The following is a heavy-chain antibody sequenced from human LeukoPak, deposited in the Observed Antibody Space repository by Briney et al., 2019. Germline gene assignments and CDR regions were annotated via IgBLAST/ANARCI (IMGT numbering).Heavy chain of an antibody. J-gene: IGHJ3*02. D-gene: IGHD2/OR15-2a*01. Sequence: GGSLRLSCAASGFTFSTYNMNWVRQAPGKGLEWVSSISTSSSYIFYADSVKGRFTISRDNAKNSLYLQVNSLRAEDMALYHCARESMASYAFDIWGQGTMVTVSS. CDR1: GFTFSTYN. V-gene: IGHV3-21*04. CDR3: ARESMASYAFDI. CDR2: ISTSSSYI.